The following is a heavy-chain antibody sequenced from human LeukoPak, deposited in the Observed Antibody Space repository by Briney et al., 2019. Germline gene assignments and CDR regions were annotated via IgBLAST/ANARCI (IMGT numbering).Heavy chain of an antibody. D-gene: IGHD5-24*01. CDR3: ARMIEMATINYFDY. Sequence: GASVKVSCKASGCTFSSYAISWVRQAPGQGLEWMGGIIPIFGTANYAQKFQGRVTMTADKSTSTAYMELSSLRSEDTAVYYCARMIEMATINYFDYWGQGTLVTVSS. V-gene: IGHV1-69*06. J-gene: IGHJ4*02. CDR1: GCTFSSYA. CDR2: IIPIFGTA.